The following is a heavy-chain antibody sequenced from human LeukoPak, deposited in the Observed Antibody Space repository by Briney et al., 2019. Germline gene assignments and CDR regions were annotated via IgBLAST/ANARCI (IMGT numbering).Heavy chain of an antibody. J-gene: IGHJ5*02. CDR3: ARGPPSARGYNWFDP. D-gene: IGHD3-10*01. CDR2: IYHSGST. Sequence: SETLSLTCTVSGYSISSGYYWGWIRQPPGKGLEWIGSIYHSGSTYYNPSLKSRVTISVDTSKNQFSLKLSSVTAADTAVYYCARGPPSARGYNWFDPWGQGTLVTVSS. CDR1: GYSISSGYY. V-gene: IGHV4-38-2*02.